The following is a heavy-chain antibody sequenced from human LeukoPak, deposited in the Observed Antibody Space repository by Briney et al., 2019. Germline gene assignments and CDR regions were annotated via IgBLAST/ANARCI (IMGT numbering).Heavy chain of an antibody. J-gene: IGHJ4*02. CDR1: GFTFSSYS. CDR3: ARVSIAAAPYYFDY. V-gene: IGHV3-48*01. CDR2: ISSSSSAI. D-gene: IGHD6-13*01. Sequence: GGSLRLSXAASGFTFSSYSMNWVRQAPGKGLEWLSYISSSSSAIYYADSVKGRFTISRDNAKNSLYLQMNSLRAEDTAVYYCARVSIAAAPYYFDYWGQGTLVTVSS.